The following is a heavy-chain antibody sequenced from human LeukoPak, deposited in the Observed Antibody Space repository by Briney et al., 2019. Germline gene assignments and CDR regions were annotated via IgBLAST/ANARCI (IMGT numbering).Heavy chain of an antibody. J-gene: IGHJ6*02. CDR1: GYTFTSYD. D-gene: IGHD3-10*01. Sequence: ASVKVSCKASGYTFTSYDINWVRQATGQGLEWMGWMNPNSGNTGYAQKFQGRVTMTRNTPISTAYMELSSLRSEDTAVYYCARGSVMNYYGSVSSVKVDYYYGMDVWGQGTTVTVSS. CDR2: MNPNSGNT. V-gene: IGHV1-8*01. CDR3: ARGSVMNYYGSVSSVKVDYYYGMDV.